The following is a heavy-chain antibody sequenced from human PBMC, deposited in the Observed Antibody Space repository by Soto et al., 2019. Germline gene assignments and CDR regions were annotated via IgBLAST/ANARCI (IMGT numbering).Heavy chain of an antibody. J-gene: IGHJ3*02. Sequence: GGSLRLSCAASGFTFSSYAMSWVRQAPGKGLEWVSTFAVSGNTYYADSVKGRFSISRDNSKNTLYLQMNSLRAEDTAVYYCARDRSGWLRRGDAFDIWGQGTMVTVSS. V-gene: IGHV3-23*01. CDR2: FAVSGNT. CDR1: GFTFSSYA. CDR3: ARDRSGWLRRGDAFDI. D-gene: IGHD5-12*01.